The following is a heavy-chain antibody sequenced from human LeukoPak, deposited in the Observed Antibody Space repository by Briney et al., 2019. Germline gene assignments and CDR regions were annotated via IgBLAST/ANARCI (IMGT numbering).Heavy chain of an antibody. D-gene: IGHD2-15*01. J-gene: IGHJ6*03. V-gene: IGHV1-46*01. CDR1: GGTFTSYY. CDR3: ARDQVVVVVAATDYYYYYMDV. Sequence: ASVKVSCKASGGTFTSYYMHWVRQAPGQGLEWMGIINPSGGSTSYAQKFQGRATMTRDTSTSTVYMELSSLRSEDTAVYYCARDQVVVVVAATDYYYYYMDVWGKGTTVTVSS. CDR2: INPSGGST.